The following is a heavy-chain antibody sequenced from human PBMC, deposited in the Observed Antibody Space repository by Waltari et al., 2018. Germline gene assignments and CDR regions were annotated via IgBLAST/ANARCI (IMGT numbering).Heavy chain of an antibody. V-gene: IGHV7-4-1*02. CDR1: GYNFATYA. J-gene: IGHJ4*02. CDR3: TSSHHSGWPDLDY. CDR2: INTNTGSQ. Sequence: QVQLVQSGSEVKKPGASVNLSCMGSGYNFATYAFNWVRQAPGQGLEWMGWINTNTGSQTYAGAFTGRFVFSVDTSVNTAYLHISGLRAEDSAIYYCTSSHHSGWPDLDYWGQGTLVTVSS. D-gene: IGHD6-19*01.